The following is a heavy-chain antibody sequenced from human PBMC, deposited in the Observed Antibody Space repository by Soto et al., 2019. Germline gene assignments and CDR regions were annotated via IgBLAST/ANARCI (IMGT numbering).Heavy chain of an antibody. V-gene: IGHV4-30-4*01. J-gene: IGHJ4*02. D-gene: IGHD2-15*01. CDR2: IYYSGNT. CDR1: DGSISSVDYY. Sequence: QVQLQESGPGLVKPSQTLSLTCTVSDGSISSVDYYWSEIRQPPGKGLEWIGYIYYSGNTYYNPSHKIRLTISVDTSKNQYLLKLSSVTDAGTAVDYFARVKAETGTYRIGGSGYFDYWGQGTLVTVSS. CDR3: ARVKAETGTYRIGGSGYFDY.